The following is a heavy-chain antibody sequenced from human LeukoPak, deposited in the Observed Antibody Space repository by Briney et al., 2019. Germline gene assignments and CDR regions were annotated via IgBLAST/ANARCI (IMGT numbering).Heavy chain of an antibody. CDR2: IYHSGST. CDR1: GGSFSGYY. D-gene: IGHD2-15*01. V-gene: IGHV4-34*01. Sequence: SETLSLTCAVYGGSFSGYYWSWIRQPPGKGLEWIGEIYHSGSTNYNPSLKSRVTISVDTSKNQFSLKLSSVTAADTAVYYCARISWTQYSEYWGQGTLVTVSA. J-gene: IGHJ4*02. CDR3: ARISWTQYSEY.